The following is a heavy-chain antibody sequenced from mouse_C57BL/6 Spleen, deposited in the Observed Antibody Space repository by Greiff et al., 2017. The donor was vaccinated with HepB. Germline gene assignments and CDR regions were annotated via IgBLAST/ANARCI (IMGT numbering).Heavy chain of an antibody. CDR3: ARWGGNYAMDY. V-gene: IGHV1-52*01. CDR2: IDPSDSET. Sequence: QVQLQQPGAELVRPGSSVKLSCKASGYTFTSYRMHWVKQRPIQGLEWIGNIDPSDSETHYNQKFKDKATLTVDKSSSTAYMQLSSLTSEDSAVYYCARWGGNYAMDYWGQGTSVTVSS. CDR1: GYTFTSYR. J-gene: IGHJ4*01.